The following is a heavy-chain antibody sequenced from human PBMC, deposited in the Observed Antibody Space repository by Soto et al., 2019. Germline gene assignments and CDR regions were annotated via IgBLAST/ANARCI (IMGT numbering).Heavy chain of an antibody. D-gene: IGHD2-15*01. Sequence: GGSLRLSCAASGFTFSSYAMSWVRQAPGKGLEWVSAISGSGGSTYYADSVKGRFTISRDNSKNTLYLQMNSLRAEDTAVYYCAKDAALYCSGGSCYTGYAFDIWGQGTMVTVSS. CDR2: ISGSGGST. CDR3: AKDAALYCSGGSCYTGYAFDI. J-gene: IGHJ3*02. CDR1: GFTFSSYA. V-gene: IGHV3-23*01.